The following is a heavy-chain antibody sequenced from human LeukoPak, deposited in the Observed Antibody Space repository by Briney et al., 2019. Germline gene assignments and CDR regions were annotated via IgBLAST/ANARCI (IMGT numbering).Heavy chain of an antibody. CDR3: ARAASYCSSTSCYPPDDY. J-gene: IGHJ4*02. Sequence: GGSLILSCAASGFTFSSYGMHWVRQAPGKGLEWVAVIWYDGSNKYYADSVKGRFTISRDNSKNTLYLQMNSLRAEDTAVYYCARAASYCSSTSCYPPDDYWGQGTLVTVSS. CDR2: IWYDGSNK. CDR1: GFTFSSYG. V-gene: IGHV3-33*01. D-gene: IGHD2-2*01.